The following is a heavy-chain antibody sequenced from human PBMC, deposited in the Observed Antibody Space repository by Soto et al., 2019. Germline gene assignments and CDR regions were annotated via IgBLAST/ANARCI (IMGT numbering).Heavy chain of an antibody. CDR1: GAALNSGNYY. V-gene: IGHV4-31*03. Sequence: SETLSRTCSVSGAALNSGNYYWSWIRQVPGKGLEWIGHIYVTGAVDYNPSLRDRITISQDTSERQFSLNLRLVTAADTAVYYCARLRIATNNYKWFDPWGQGTLVTVSS. D-gene: IGHD2-21*01. CDR3: ARLRIATNNYKWFDP. CDR2: IYVTGAV. J-gene: IGHJ5*02.